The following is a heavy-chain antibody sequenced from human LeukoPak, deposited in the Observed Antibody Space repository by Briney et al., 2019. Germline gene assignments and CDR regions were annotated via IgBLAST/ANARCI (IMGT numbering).Heavy chain of an antibody. Sequence: SLNLSLTCSVSAFSISSGSYYWSSTRQHPEKGVGWIGYIYYTGSTYYNPPLTSPVTISVDTSTNQFSLKLSSVTAADTAVYYCARGYNWFDAWGQGTLVTVSS. CDR3: ARGYNWFDA. V-gene: IGHV4-31*01. CDR2: IYYTGST. J-gene: IGHJ5*02. CDR1: AFSISSGSYY.